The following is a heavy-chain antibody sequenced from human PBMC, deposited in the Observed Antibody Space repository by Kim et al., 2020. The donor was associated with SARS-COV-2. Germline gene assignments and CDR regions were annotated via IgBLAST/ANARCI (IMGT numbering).Heavy chain of an antibody. D-gene: IGHD3-22*01. CDR3: ARHFSGYSTLDY. V-gene: IGHV4-39*01. J-gene: IGHJ4*02. CDR2: IHYLGST. Sequence: SETLSLTCTLSSGSISSSDYYWVWIRQSPGNGLEFIGKIHYLGSTDYNPSLKSRVTISIDPSKKSFSFRLTSVTAADTAMYFCARHFSGYSTLDYWGQGALVTVSS. CDR1: SGSISSSDYY.